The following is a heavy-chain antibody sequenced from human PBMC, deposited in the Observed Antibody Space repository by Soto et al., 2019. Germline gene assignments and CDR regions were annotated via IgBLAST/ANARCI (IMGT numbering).Heavy chain of an antibody. V-gene: IGHV4-4*02. D-gene: IGHD2-15*01. Sequence: PSETLSLTCAVSGGSISSSNWWSWVRQPLGKGLEWIGEIYHSGSTNYNPSLKSRVTISVDKSKNQFSLKLSSVTAADTAVYYCARDKCSGGSCGNWFDPWGQGXLVTVYS. J-gene: IGHJ5*02. CDR3: ARDKCSGGSCGNWFDP. CDR2: IYHSGST. CDR1: GGSISSSNW.